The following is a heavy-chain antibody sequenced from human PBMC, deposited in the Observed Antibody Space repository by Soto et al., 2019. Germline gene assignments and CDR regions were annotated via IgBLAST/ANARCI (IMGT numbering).Heavy chain of an antibody. CDR3: ARRGYCTNGVCYYGMDV. D-gene: IGHD2-8*01. V-gene: IGHV4-59*12. J-gene: IGHJ6*02. CDR2: IYYSGST. CDR1: GGSISSYY. Sequence: PSETLSLTCTVSGGSISSYYWSWIRQPPGTGLEWIGSIYYSGSTYYNPSLKSRVTISVDKSKNQFSLKLSSVTAADTAVYYCARRGYCTNGVCYYGMDVWGQGTTVTVSS.